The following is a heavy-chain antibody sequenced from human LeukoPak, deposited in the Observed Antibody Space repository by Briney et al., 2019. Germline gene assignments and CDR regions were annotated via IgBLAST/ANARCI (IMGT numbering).Heavy chain of an antibody. CDR2: IKQDGSDK. Sequence: GGSLRLSCAASGFTFSNYWMSWVRQAPGKGLEWVANIKQDGSDKNYVDSVKGRFTISRDNAKNSVFLQMNSLRAEDTAVYYCARSSSWYPIPYFDYWGQGTLVTVSS. V-gene: IGHV3-7*01. D-gene: IGHD6-13*01. CDR1: GFTFSNYW. J-gene: IGHJ4*02. CDR3: ARSSSWYPIPYFDY.